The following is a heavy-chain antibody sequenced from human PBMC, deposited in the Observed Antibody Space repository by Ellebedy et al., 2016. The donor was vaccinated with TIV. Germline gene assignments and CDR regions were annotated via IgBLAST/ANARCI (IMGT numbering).Heavy chain of an antibody. V-gene: IGHV3-74*01. CDR2: IDSGGSST. D-gene: IGHD3-22*01. CDR3: ARGGGYYYESSAYIGGWFDP. J-gene: IGHJ5*02. CDR1: GFTFSSFW. Sequence: PGGSLRLSCAASGFTFSSFWMHWVRQAPGKGLVWVSHIDSGGSSTSYADSVKGRFTVSRDNAKNTLYLQMNSLRAEDTAVYYCARGGGYYYESSAYIGGWFDPWGQGTLVTVSS.